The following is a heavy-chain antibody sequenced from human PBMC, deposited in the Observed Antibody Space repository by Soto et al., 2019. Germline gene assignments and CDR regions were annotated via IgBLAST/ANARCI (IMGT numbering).Heavy chain of an antibody. J-gene: IGHJ4*02. D-gene: IGHD6-6*01. Sequence: GGSLRLSCAASGFTFNSNGMDWVRQTPGKGLEWLAVISYDGTNIYYADSVKGRFTISRDNSKNTLYLHMNNLRPEDTAVYYCAKIKRAAPLSYFDYWGQGTLVTVSS. CDR2: ISYDGTNI. CDR1: GFTFNSNG. V-gene: IGHV3-30*18. CDR3: AKIKRAAPLSYFDY.